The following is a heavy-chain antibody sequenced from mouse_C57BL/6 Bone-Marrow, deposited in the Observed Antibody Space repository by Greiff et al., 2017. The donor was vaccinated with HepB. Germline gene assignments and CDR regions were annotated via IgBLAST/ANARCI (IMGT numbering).Heavy chain of an antibody. CDR3: PSIPVRR. CDR2: IDPSDSYT. Sequence: VQLQQPGAELVRPGTSVKLSCKASGYTFTSYWMHWVKQRPGQGLEWIGVIDPSDSYTNYNQKFKGKATLTVDTSSSTAYMQLSSLTSEDSAVYYFPSIPVRRWGQGTTLSVSS. V-gene: IGHV1-59*01. CDR1: GYTFTSYW. J-gene: IGHJ2*01.